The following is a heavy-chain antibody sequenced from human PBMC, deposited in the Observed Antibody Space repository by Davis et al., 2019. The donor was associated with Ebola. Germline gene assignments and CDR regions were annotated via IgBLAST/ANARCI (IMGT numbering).Heavy chain of an antibody. CDR2: ISYDGDNS. D-gene: IGHD3-3*01. CDR3: TRGSVRFLEWLSQNAFDI. V-gene: IGHV3-30*19. CDR1: GFTFSSYG. J-gene: IGHJ3*02. Sequence: GGSLRLSCAASGFTFSSYGMHWVRQAPGKGLEWVAVISYDGDNSYYADSVKGRFTISRENSKNTLYLQMNSLRTEDTAVYYCTRGSVRFLEWLSQNAFDIWGQGTMVTVSS.